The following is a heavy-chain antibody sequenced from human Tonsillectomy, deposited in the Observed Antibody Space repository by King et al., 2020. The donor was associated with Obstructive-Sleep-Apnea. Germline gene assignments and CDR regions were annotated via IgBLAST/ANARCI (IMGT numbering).Heavy chain of an antibody. CDR2: ISGSGGST. CDR3: AKYDYEWLRLGGHDY. CDR1: GFSFSSFA. V-gene: IGHV3-23*04. D-gene: IGHD5-12*01. Sequence: VQLVESGGGLVQPGGSLRLSCAASGFSFSSFAMSWVRQAPGKGLEWVSAISGSGGSTYYADSVKGRFTISRDNSKNTLYLQMNSLRAEDTAVYYCAKYDYEWLRLGGHDYWGQGTLVTVSS. J-gene: IGHJ4*02.